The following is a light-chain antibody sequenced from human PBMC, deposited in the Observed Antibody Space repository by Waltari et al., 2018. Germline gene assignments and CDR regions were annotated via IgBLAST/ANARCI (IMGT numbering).Light chain of an antibody. CDR1: SGHSSNV. V-gene: IGLV4-69*01. Sequence: QLVLTQSPSASASLGASVKLTCTLSSGHSSNVIAWLQQQPEKGPRSLMKVNSDGSHSKGDEIPDRFSGSSSGAGRYLTISEDEADYYCQTGGHGTWVFGGWTKLTVL. CDR3: QTGGHGTWV. CDR2: VNSDGSH. J-gene: IGLJ3*02.